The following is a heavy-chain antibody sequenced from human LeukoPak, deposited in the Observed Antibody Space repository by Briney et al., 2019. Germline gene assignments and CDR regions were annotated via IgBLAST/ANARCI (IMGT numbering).Heavy chain of an antibody. D-gene: IGHD6-13*01. CDR2: IQNDGSDK. Sequence: GGSLRLSCAASGINFRSAGMHWVRQAPGKGLEWVTFIQNDGSDKYYAASVKGRFTISRDNSKNTVYLHMASLRADDTALYYCAREGGRAVPGRFDQWGQGTLVTVSS. J-gene: IGHJ4*02. V-gene: IGHV3-30*02. CDR1: GINFRSAG. CDR3: AREGGRAVPGRFDQ.